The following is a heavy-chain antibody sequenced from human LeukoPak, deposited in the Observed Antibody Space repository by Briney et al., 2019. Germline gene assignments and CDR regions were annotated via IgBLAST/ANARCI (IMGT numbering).Heavy chain of an antibody. CDR1: GYTFTGYY. V-gene: IGHV1-69-2*01. CDR2: VDPEDGET. Sequence: ASVKVSCKASGYTFTGYYMHWVQQAPGKGLEWMGLVDPEDGETIYAEKFQGRVTITADTSTDTAYMELSSLRSEDTAVYYCATEFRIAARPGGDYWGQGTLVTVSS. D-gene: IGHD6-6*01. CDR3: ATEFRIAARPGGDY. J-gene: IGHJ4*02.